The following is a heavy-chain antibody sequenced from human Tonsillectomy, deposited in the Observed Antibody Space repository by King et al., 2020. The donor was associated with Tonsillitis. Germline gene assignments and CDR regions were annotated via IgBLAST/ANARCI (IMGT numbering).Heavy chain of an antibody. CDR2: IYHSGST. CDR3: ATVPTY. CDR1: GYSISSGYY. Sequence: QLQESGPGLVKPSETLSLTCTVSGYSISSGYYWGWIRQPPGKGLEWIGSIYHSGSTYYNPSLKSRVTISVHTSKNQFSLKLSFVTAADTAVYYCATVPTYWGQGTVVTVSS. J-gene: IGHJ4*02. D-gene: IGHD2-2*01. V-gene: IGHV4-38-2*02.